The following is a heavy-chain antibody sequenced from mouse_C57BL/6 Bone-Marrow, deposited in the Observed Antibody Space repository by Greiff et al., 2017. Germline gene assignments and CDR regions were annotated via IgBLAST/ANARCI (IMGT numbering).Heavy chain of an antibody. CDR2: IDPSDSYT. D-gene: IGHD2-12*01. J-gene: IGHJ3*01. V-gene: IGHV1-50*01. Sequence: QVQLQQPGAELVKPGASVKLSCKASGYTFTSYWMQWVKQRPGQGLEWIGEIDPSDSYTNYNQKFKGKATLTVDTSSRTAYMQLSSLTSEDSAVYYCARGDYKSFAYWGQGTLVTVSA. CDR1: GYTFTSYW. CDR3: ARGDYKSFAY.